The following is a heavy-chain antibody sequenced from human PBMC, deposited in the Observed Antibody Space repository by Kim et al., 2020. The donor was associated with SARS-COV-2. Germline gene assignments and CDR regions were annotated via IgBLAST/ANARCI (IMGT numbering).Heavy chain of an antibody. CDR3: ARDPLGAAAGGGFDP. CDR2: IYYSGST. Sequence: SETLSLTCTVSGGSISSGGYYWSWIRQHPGKGLEWIGYIYYSGSTYYNPSLKSRVTISVDTSKNQFSLKLSSVTAADTAVYYCARDPLGAAAGGGFDPWGQGTLVTVSS. CDR1: GGSISSGGYY. D-gene: IGHD2-2*01. J-gene: IGHJ5*02. V-gene: IGHV4-31*03.